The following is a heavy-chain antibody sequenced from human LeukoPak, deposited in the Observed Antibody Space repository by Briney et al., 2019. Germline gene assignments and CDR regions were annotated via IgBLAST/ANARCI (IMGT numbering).Heavy chain of an antibody. D-gene: IGHD3-10*01. CDR3: AKESYGSGSYAFDY. CDR1: GFTFSSYG. Sequence: PGRSLRLSCAASGFTFSSYGMHWVRQAPGKGLEWVAVISYDGSNKYYADSVKGRFTISRDNSKNTLYLQMNSLRAEDTAVYYCAKESYGSGSYAFDYWGQETLVTVSS. CDR2: ISYDGSNK. J-gene: IGHJ4*02. V-gene: IGHV3-30*18.